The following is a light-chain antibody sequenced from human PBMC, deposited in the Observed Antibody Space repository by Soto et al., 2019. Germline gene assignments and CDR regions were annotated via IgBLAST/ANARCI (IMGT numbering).Light chain of an antibody. CDR1: SSDVGGYDY. CDR2: DVT. CDR3: ISYASINTYV. J-gene: IGLJ1*01. V-gene: IGLV2-14*01. Sequence: ALTQPASVSVSPGQSITISCTGNSSDVGGYDYVSWYQQHPGKAPKLMIYDVTNRPSGVSNRFSGSKSGNTASLTISGLQAEDEADYYCISYASINTYVFGTGTKLTVL.